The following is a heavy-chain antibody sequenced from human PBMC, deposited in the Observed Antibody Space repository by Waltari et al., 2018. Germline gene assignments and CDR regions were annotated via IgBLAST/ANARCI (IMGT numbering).Heavy chain of an antibody. CDR3: AREVKRGSTYYYYGMDV. CDR2: ISYDGSNK. V-gene: IGHV3-30*01. J-gene: IGHJ6*02. CDR1: GFTFSSSA. D-gene: IGHD1-1*01. Sequence: QVQLVESGGGVVQPGRSLRLSCAASGFTFSSSAMPWVRQAPGKGLEWVAVISYDGSNKYYADSVKGRFTISRDNSKNTLYLQMNSLRAEDTAVYYCAREVKRGSTYYYYGMDVWGQGTTVTVSS.